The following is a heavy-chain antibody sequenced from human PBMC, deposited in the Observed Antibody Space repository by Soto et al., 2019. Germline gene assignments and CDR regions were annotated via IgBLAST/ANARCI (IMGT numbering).Heavy chain of an antibody. J-gene: IGHJ5*02. CDR1: GYTFTSYD. D-gene: IGHD6-13*01. Sequence: QVQLVQSGAEVKKPGASVKVSCKASGYTFTSYDINWVRQATGQGLEWMGWMNPNSGNTGYAQKFQGRVTMTRNTSISTAYMELSSLGSEDTAVYYCARGAGIAAAGTSDWFDPWGQGTLVTVSS. V-gene: IGHV1-8*01. CDR3: ARGAGIAAAGTSDWFDP. CDR2: MNPNSGNT.